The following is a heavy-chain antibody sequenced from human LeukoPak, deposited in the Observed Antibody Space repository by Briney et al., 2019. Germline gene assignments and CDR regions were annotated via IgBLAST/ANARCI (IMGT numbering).Heavy chain of an antibody. Sequence: GGSLRLSCAASGFTVSSNYMSWVRQAPGKGLEWVSVIYSGGSTYYADSVKGRFAISRDNSKNTLYFQMNSLRAEDTAVYYCAGVHYDFWSGYLGWWFDPWGQGTLVTVSS. CDR2: IYSGGST. D-gene: IGHD3-3*01. V-gene: IGHV3-66*01. J-gene: IGHJ5*02. CDR3: AGVHYDFWSGYLGWWFDP. CDR1: GFTVSSNY.